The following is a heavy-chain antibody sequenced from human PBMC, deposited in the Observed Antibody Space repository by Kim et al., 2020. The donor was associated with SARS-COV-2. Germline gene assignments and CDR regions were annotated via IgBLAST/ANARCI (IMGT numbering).Heavy chain of an antibody. CDR2: IRSKPYGGTT. Sequence: PGGSLRLSCTASGFTFDDYGMSWIRQAPGKGLEWVGFIRSKPYGGTTEYAASMKDRFTISREVSKSIAYLQMNSLKTEDTAVYYCTRVIFYYGSGSYLYYFDYWGQGTLVTVSS. J-gene: IGHJ4*02. CDR1: GFTFDDYG. D-gene: IGHD3-10*01. V-gene: IGHV3-49*03. CDR3: TRVIFYYGSGSYLYYFDY.